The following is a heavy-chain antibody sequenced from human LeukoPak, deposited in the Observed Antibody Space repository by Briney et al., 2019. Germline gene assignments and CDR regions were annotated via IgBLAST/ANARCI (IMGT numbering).Heavy chain of an antibody. CDR3: AKEGSYYYDSSGYYEGYFDY. Sequence: GGSLRLSCAASGFTFDDYAMHWVRQAPGKGLEWVSLISWDGGSTYYADSVKGRFTISRDNSKNSLYLQMNSLRAEDTALCYCAKEGSYYYDSSGYYEGYFDYWGQGTLVTVSS. CDR1: GFTFDDYA. J-gene: IGHJ4*02. CDR2: ISWDGGST. D-gene: IGHD3-22*01. V-gene: IGHV3-43D*03.